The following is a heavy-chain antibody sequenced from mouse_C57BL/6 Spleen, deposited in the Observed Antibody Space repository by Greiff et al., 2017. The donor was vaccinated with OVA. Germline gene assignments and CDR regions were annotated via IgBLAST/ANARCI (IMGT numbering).Heavy chain of an antibody. D-gene: IGHD4-1*01. CDR3: ARRWDDYAMDY. V-gene: IGHV5-17*01. J-gene: IGHJ4*01. CDR1: GFTFSDYG. CDR2: ISSGSSTI. Sequence: EVMLVESGGGLVKPGGSLKLSCAASGFTFSDYGMHWVRQAPEKGLEWVAYISSGSSTIYYADTVKGRFTISRDNAKNTLFLQMTSLRSEDTAMYYCARRWDDYAMDYWGQGTSVTVSS.